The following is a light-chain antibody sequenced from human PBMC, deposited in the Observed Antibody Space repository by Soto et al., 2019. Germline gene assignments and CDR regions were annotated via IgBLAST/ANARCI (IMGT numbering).Light chain of an antibody. J-gene: IGKJ3*01. CDR2: AAS. CDR1: QSISSY. CDR3: QQSYSTPFT. V-gene: IGKV1-39*01. Sequence: DIQMTQSPSSLSASVGDRVTITCRASQSISSYLNWYQKKPGKAPKLLISAASNLQNGVPSRVSGSGSGTDFTLTISSLQPEDFALYYCQQSYSTPFTCGPGTKVDIK.